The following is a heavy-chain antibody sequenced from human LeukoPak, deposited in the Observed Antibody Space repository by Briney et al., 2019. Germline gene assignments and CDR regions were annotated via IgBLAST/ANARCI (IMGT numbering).Heavy chain of an antibody. CDR3: TRDDPRVGSTETD. D-gene: IGHD1-26*01. J-gene: IGHJ4*02. Sequence: PGGSLRLSCAASGFTFSSYGMHWVRQAPGKGLEWVAFIRYDGSNKYYADSVKGQFTISRDNSKNTLYLQMNSLRADDTAVYYCTRDDPRVGSTETDWGQGTLVTVSS. CDR1: GFTFSSYG. CDR2: IRYDGSNK. V-gene: IGHV3-30*02.